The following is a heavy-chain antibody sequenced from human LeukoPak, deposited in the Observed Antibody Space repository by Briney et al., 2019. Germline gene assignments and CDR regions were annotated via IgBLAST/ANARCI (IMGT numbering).Heavy chain of an antibody. Sequence: PSESLSLTCAVYGGSFSGYYWSWIRQPPGKGLEWIGEINHSESTNYNPSLKSRVTISVDTSKNQFSLKLSSVTAADTAVYYCARGGRIAAAGTGYFDYWGQGTLFTASS. CDR2: INHSEST. V-gene: IGHV4-34*01. J-gene: IGHJ4*02. CDR3: ARGGRIAAAGTGYFDY. CDR1: GGSFSGYY. D-gene: IGHD6-13*01.